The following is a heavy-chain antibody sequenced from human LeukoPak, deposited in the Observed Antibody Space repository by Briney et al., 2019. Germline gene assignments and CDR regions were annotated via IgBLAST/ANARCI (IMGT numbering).Heavy chain of an antibody. CDR3: ARGDYYDSSGYYP. CDR1: GGSISSSSYY. J-gene: IGHJ5*02. Sequence: SETLSLTCTVSGGSISSSSYYWSWIRQPAGKGLEWIGRIYTSGSTNYNPSLKGRVTMSVDTSKNQFSLKLSSVTAADTAVYYCARGDYYDSSGYYPWGQGTLVTVSS. CDR2: IYTSGST. V-gene: IGHV4-61*02. D-gene: IGHD3-22*01.